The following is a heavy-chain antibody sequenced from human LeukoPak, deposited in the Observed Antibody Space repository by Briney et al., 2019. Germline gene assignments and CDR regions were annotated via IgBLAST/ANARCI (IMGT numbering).Heavy chain of an antibody. D-gene: IGHD6-13*01. Sequence: PSETLSLTCTVSGGSVSSGAYYWAWIRQPPGKGLEWIGTVYYSGTAYYSPSLKSRVSISVDTSKNQFSLKLSSVTAADTAVYYCARGIAAAGTILGYWGQGTLVTVSS. CDR2: VYYSGTA. CDR3: ARGIAAAGTILGY. J-gene: IGHJ4*02. CDR1: GGSVSSGAYY. V-gene: IGHV4-39*07.